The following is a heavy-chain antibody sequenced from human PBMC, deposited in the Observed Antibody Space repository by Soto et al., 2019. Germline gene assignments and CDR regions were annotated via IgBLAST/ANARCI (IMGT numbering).Heavy chain of an antibody. D-gene: IGHD6-13*01. Sequence: ASVKVSCKASGYTLTGYYMHWVRQAPGQGLEWMGWINPNSGGTNYEQKFQGRVTMTRDTSISTAYMELSRLRYDDTAVYYCARDIAAAGNGYWGKGTRVTISS. V-gene: IGHV1-2*02. J-gene: IGHJ4*02. CDR3: ARDIAAAGNGY. CDR1: GYTLTGYY. CDR2: INPNSGGT.